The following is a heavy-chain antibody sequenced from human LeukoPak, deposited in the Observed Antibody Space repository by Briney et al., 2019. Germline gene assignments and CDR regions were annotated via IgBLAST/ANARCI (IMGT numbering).Heavy chain of an antibody. Sequence: SETLSLTCTVSGGSISSYYWSWIRQPAGKGLEWIGRIYTSGSTNYNPSLKSRVTMSVDTSKNQFSLKLSSVTAADTAVYYCARDVGFVVVTAKDAFDIWGQGTMVTVSS. V-gene: IGHV4-4*07. J-gene: IGHJ3*02. CDR2: IYTSGST. CDR1: GGSISSYY. CDR3: ARDVGFVVVTAKDAFDI. D-gene: IGHD2-21*02.